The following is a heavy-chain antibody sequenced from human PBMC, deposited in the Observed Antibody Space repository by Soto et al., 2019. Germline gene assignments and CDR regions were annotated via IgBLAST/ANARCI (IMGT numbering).Heavy chain of an antibody. D-gene: IGHD2-15*01. Sequence: PGGSLRLSCAASGFTFSSYAMSWVRQAPGKGLEWVSAISGSGGSTYYADSVKGRFTISRDNSKNTLYLQMNSLRAEDTAVYYCAKVPSGGSCYGSREVRPKCYFDYWGQGTLVTVSS. CDR3: AKVPSGGSCYGSREVRPKCYFDY. V-gene: IGHV3-23*01. J-gene: IGHJ4*02. CDR2: ISGSGGST. CDR1: GFTFSSYA.